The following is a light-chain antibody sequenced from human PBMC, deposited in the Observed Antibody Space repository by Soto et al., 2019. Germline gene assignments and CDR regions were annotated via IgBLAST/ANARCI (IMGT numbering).Light chain of an antibody. Sequence: EIVMTQSPATLSVSPGERATLSCRASQSVSGNLAWYQQKPGQAPRLLIYGASTRATGFPARFSGSGSGTAFTLTIGSLQSEDFAVYYCQQYNDWPRTFGPGTKVDIK. J-gene: IGKJ1*01. CDR2: GAS. CDR1: QSVSGN. V-gene: IGKV3-15*01. CDR3: QQYNDWPRT.